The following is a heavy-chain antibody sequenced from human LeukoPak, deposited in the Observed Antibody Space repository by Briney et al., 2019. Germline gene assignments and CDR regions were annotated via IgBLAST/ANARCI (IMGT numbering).Heavy chain of an antibody. J-gene: IGHJ6*02. V-gene: IGHV3-7*03. CDR2: IKQDGSEK. CDR1: GFTFSSYW. D-gene: IGHD3-10*01. Sequence: GGSLRLSCAASGFTFSSYWMSWVRQAPGKGLEWVANIKQDGSEKYYVDSVKGRFTISRDNAKNSLYLQMNSLRAEDTAVYYCAKDGALYYYYGMDVWGQGTTVTVSS. CDR3: AKDGALYYYYGMDV.